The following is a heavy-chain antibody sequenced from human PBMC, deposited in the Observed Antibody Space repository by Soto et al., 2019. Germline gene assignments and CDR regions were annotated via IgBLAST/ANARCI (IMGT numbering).Heavy chain of an antibody. V-gene: IGHV4-34*01. CDR3: ARCGMGIYFFTGWRTNLYYYYMDV. CDR2: INHSGST. Sequence: AGTLSLSCAAYGGTFSGYYWSWFRQPPGKGLEWIGEINHSGSTNYNPSLKGRVTISVDTSKNNSSLKLSFVTAADTAVYYCARCGMGIYFFTGWRTNLYYYYMDVWGQGTTVTVSS. J-gene: IGHJ6*03. CDR1: GGTFSGYY. D-gene: IGHD3-9*01.